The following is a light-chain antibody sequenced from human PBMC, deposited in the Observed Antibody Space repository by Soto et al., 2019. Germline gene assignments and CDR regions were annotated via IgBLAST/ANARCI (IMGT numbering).Light chain of an antibody. CDR3: PEYGSSHT. CDR2: AAS. J-gene: IGKJ1*01. V-gene: IGKV3-20*01. Sequence: EIVLTQSPGTLSLSPGERATLSCRASQSVSSSYLAWYQQKPGQAPRLLIYAASSRATGFPDRFSGSGSVRDFTLTISRLVSDDIALYYGPEYGSSHTLDQRTNVAIK. CDR1: QSVSSSY.